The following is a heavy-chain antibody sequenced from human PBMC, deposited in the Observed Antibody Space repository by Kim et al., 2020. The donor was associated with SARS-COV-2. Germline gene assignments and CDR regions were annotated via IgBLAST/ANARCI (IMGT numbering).Heavy chain of an antibody. J-gene: IGHJ6*01. CDR2: INHSGST. Sequence: SETLSLTCAVYGGSFSGYYWSWIRQPPGKGLEWIGEINHSGSTNYNPSLKSRVTISVDTSKNQFSLKLSSVTAADTAVYYCARGREGYDGWGYGKLYYYG. CDR1: GGSFSGYY. D-gene: IGHD3-10*01. CDR3: ARGREGYDGWGYGKLYYYG. V-gene: IGHV4-34*01.